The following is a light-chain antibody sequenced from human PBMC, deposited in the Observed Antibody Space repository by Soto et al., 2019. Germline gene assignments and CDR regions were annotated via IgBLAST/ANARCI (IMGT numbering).Light chain of an antibody. V-gene: IGLV2-23*01. CDR1: SGYVGTYSL. Sequence: QSVLAQPASVSGSPGQSITISCTGASGYVGTYSLVSWYQQHPGKAPKVVIYEGHKQPSGVPDRFSGSTSVNTASLTISGLQTDDEADYYCCLYVGATTYVFXTGTKVTVL. CDR2: EGH. CDR3: CLYVGATTYV. J-gene: IGLJ1*01.